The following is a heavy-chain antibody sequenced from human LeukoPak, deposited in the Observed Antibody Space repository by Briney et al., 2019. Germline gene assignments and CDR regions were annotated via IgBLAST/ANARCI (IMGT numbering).Heavy chain of an antibody. CDR3: ARDYRARVGRHSDLGGECDY. CDR1: GYTFTTYG. Sequence: ASVKVSCKASGYTFTTYGISWVRQAPGQGLECMGWINPYNGNTNYAQELQGRVTMTTDTSTSTAYMELRSLRSDDTAVYYCARDYRARVGRHSDLGGECDYWGQGTLVTVSS. CDR2: INPYNGNT. D-gene: IGHD1-26*01. J-gene: IGHJ4*02. V-gene: IGHV1-18*01.